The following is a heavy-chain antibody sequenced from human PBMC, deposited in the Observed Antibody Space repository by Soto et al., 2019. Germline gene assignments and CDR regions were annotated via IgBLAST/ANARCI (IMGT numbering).Heavy chain of an antibody. CDR3: ARQVFGGGYYDSSGYYYGWFDP. J-gene: IGHJ5*02. CDR1: GYSFTTFW. CDR2: VDPRDSDT. Sequence: GESLKISCKGSGYSFTTFWITWVRQMPGKGLEWMGTVDPRDSDTRYSPSFQGQVTISADKSISTAYLQWSSLKASDTAMYYCARQVFGGGYYDSSGYYYGWFDPWGQGTLVTVSS. D-gene: IGHD3-22*01. V-gene: IGHV5-51*01.